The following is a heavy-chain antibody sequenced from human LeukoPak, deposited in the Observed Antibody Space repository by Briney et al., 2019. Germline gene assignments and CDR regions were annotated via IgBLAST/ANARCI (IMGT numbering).Heavy chain of an antibody. CDR2: INHRGSA. V-gene: IGHV4-34*01. CDR1: GGPFSGYY. Sequence: PSETLSLTCAVSGGPFSGYYWTWIRQSPEKRLEWIGEINHRGSANYNASIRSRVTISVDTSRNQFSLTMSSVTVADTAVYYCARGCVAATGLDCAEFDHWGQGALVTVSS. CDR3: ARGCVAATGLDCAEFDH. D-gene: IGHD6-13*01. J-gene: IGHJ4*02.